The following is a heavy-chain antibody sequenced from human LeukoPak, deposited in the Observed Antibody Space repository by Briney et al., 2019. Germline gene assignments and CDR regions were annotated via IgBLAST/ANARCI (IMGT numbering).Heavy chain of an antibody. V-gene: IGHV3-7*01. CDR1: GFTFSSYW. J-gene: IGHJ6*03. CDR2: IKQDGSEK. Sequence: GGSLRLSCAASGFTFSSYWMSWVRQAPGKGLEWVANIKQDGSEKYYVDSVKGRFTISRDNAKNSLYLQMNSLRAEDTAVYYCARGGSSWYPGYYYYYMDVWGKGTTVTISS. D-gene: IGHD6-13*01. CDR3: ARGGSSWYPGYYYYYMDV.